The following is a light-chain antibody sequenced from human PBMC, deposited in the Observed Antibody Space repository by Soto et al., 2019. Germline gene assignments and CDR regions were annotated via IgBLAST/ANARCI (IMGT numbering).Light chain of an antibody. V-gene: IGKV1-39*01. CDR1: QTITTY. J-gene: IGKJ1*01. Sequence: DIQMTQSPSSLSASVGDRVTISCRASQTITTYLNWYQQKPGKAPQLLIYGASILQSGVPSRFTGSGSGTDFTLIISSLQPDDFATYHCQQTHSTPWTFGQGTKVEIK. CDR3: QQTHSTPWT. CDR2: GAS.